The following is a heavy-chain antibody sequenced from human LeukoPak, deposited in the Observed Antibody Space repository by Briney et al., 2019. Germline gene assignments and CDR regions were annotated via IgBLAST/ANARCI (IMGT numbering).Heavy chain of an antibody. CDR2: IYYSGST. CDR3: ARSDMVRGVIRIAY. J-gene: IGHJ4*02. V-gene: IGHV4-59*01. CDR1: GGSISSYY. D-gene: IGHD3-10*01. Sequence: PSETLSLTRTVSGGSISSYYWSWIRQPPGKGLEWIGYIYYSGSTNYNPSLKSRVTISVDTPKNQFSLKLSSVTAADTAVYYCARSDMVRGVIRIAYWGQGTLVTVSS.